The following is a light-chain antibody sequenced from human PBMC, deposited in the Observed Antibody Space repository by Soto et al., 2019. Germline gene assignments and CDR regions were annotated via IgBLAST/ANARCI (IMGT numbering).Light chain of an antibody. Sequence: QSALTQPASVSGSPRQSITISCTGTSSDVGSYNLVSWYQQHPGKAPKLMIYEVSKRPSGVSNRFSGSKSGNTASLTISGLQAEDEADYYCCSYAGSSTYVFGTGTQLTVL. CDR2: EVS. V-gene: IGLV2-23*02. CDR1: SSDVGSYNL. J-gene: IGLJ1*01. CDR3: CSYAGSSTYV.